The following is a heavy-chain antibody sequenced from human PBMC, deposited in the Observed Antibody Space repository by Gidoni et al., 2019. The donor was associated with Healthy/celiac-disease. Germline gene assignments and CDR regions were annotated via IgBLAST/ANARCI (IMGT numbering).Heavy chain of an antibody. J-gene: IGHJ6*03. CDR1: GYSFTSYW. D-gene: IGHD2-15*01. Sequence: EVQLVQSGAEVKKPGESLRISCKGSGYSFTSYWISWVRQMPGKGMEWMGRIYPSDSYTNYSPSFQGHVTISADKSISTAYLQWSSLKASDTAMYYCARSLVVVAATTYYYYYYMDVWGKGTTVTVSS. V-gene: IGHV5-10-1*03. CDR2: IYPSDSYT. CDR3: ARSLVVVAATTYYYYYYMDV.